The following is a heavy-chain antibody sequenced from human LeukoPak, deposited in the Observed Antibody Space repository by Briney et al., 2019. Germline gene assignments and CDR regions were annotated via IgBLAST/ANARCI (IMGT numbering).Heavy chain of an antibody. Sequence: GGSLRLSCAASGFTFSSYGMHWVRQAPGKGLEWVAFIRYDGSNKYYADSVKGRFTISRDNSKNTLYLQMNRLRAEDTAVYYCAKDRGVVVPAAAPNFDYWGQGTLVTVSS. CDR1: GFTFSSYG. D-gene: IGHD2-2*01. J-gene: IGHJ4*02. CDR3: AKDRGVVVPAAAPNFDY. CDR2: IRYDGSNK. V-gene: IGHV3-30*02.